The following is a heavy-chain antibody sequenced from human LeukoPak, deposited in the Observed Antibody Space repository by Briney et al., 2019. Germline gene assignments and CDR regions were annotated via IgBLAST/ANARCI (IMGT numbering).Heavy chain of an antibody. Sequence: GGSLRLSCAASGFTVSSNYMSWVRQAPGKGLEWVSVIYSGGSTYYADSVKGRFTISRDNSKNTLYLQMNSPRAEDTAVYYCARYGSGSYYNLFDYWGQGTLVTVSS. CDR3: ARYGSGSYYNLFDY. J-gene: IGHJ4*02. D-gene: IGHD3-10*01. CDR1: GFTVSSNY. CDR2: IYSGGST. V-gene: IGHV3-53*01.